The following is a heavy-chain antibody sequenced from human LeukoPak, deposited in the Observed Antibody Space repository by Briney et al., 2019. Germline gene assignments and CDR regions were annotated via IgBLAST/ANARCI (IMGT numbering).Heavy chain of an antibody. J-gene: IGHJ5*02. CDR1: GFTVSSNY. V-gene: IGHV3-53*01. CDR2: IYSGGST. CDR3: ARARSSGWSQNWFDP. Sequence: SGGSLRLSCAASGFTVSSNYMSWVRQAPGKGLEWVSVIYSGGSTYYADSVKGRFTISRDNSKNTLYLQMNSLRAEDTAVYYCARARSSGWSQNWFDPWGQGTLVTVSS. D-gene: IGHD6-19*01.